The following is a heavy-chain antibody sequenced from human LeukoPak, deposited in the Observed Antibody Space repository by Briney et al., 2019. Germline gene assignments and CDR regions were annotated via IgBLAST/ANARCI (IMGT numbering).Heavy chain of an antibody. CDR3: ARNIRNLDD. J-gene: IGHJ4*02. D-gene: IGHD2/OR15-2a*01. CDR2: ISVYSGNI. V-gene: IGHV1-18*01. Sequence: ASVKVSCKASGYIFTSYAMNWVRQAPGQGLEWMGWISVYSGNINYAHKFQDRLTVTTDSSTATAYMELRSLRSDDTAVYYCARNIRNLDDWGQGTLVTVSS. CDR1: GYIFTSYA.